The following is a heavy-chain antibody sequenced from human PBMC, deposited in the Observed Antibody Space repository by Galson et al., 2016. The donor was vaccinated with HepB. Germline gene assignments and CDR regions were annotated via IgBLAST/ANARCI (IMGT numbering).Heavy chain of an antibody. CDR3: AREFGDCINTRYSTQFFDY. D-gene: IGHD2-2*01. CDR2: LNPDIGTT. Sequence: SVKVSCKASGYTFTGYYMHWLRQAPGQGLEWMGILNPDIGTTHNAQNFQGRVTLTRDTSTSSIYMDLSSLTSEDTAVYYCAREFGDCINTRYSTQFFDYWGQGTLVTVSS. V-gene: IGHV1-46*01. J-gene: IGHJ4*02. CDR1: GYTFTGYY.